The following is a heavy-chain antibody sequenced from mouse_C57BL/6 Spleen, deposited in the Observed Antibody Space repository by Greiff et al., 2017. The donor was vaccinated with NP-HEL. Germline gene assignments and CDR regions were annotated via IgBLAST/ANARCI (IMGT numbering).Heavy chain of an antibody. J-gene: IGHJ2*01. Sequence: EVMLVESGGGLVKPGGSLKLSCAASGFTFSSYAMSWVRQTPEKRLEWVATISDGGSYTYYPDNVKGRFTISRDNAKNNLYLQMSHLKSEDTAMYYCARDEDYGKGGFDYWGQGTTLTVSS. D-gene: IGHD2-1*01. CDR3: ARDEDYGKGGFDY. CDR2: ISDGGSYT. CDR1: GFTFSSYA. V-gene: IGHV5-4*01.